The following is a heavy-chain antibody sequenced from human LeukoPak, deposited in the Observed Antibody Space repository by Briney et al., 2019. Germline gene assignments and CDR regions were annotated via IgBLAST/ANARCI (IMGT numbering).Heavy chain of an antibody. J-gene: IGHJ3*02. CDR1: GYTLTELS. Sequence: ASVKVSCKVSGYTLTELSMHWVRQAPGKGLEWMGGFDPEDGETIYAQKFQGRVTMTEDTSTDTAYMELSSLRSEDTAVYYCATDNTVTPVRAFDIWGQGTMVTVSS. CDR2: FDPEDGET. CDR3: ATDNTVTPVRAFDI. D-gene: IGHD4-17*01. V-gene: IGHV1-24*01.